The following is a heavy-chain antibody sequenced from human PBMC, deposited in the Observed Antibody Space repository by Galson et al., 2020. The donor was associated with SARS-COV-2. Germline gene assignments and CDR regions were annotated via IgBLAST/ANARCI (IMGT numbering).Heavy chain of an antibody. CDR3: ARDSQGGNDYNYLLF. D-gene: IGHD4-4*01. Sequence: ASVKVSCQASGYTFTSSYIHWVRQAPGQGLEWMGIINPSGGGTTYAQKFQGRVTMTRDTSTSTVYMELSSLRSEDTAVYYCARDSQGGNDYNYLLFWGQGTLVTVSS. J-gene: IGHJ4*02. CDR1: GYTFTSSY. V-gene: IGHV1-46*01. CDR2: INPSGGGT.